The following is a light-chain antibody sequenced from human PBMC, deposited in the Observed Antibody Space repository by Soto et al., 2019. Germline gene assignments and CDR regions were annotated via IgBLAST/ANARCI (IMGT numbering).Light chain of an antibody. V-gene: IGKV1-5*01. CDR1: QSISAW. CDR2: DAS. CDR3: QQYDNYPWT. Sequence: DIRMTQSPSSLSASVGDRVTITCRASQSISAWLAWYQQKPGRAPKLLMYDASTLEDGVPSRFSGSGYGTAFTLTISSLQAEDFATYYCQQYDNYPWTFGQGTKVEIK. J-gene: IGKJ1*01.